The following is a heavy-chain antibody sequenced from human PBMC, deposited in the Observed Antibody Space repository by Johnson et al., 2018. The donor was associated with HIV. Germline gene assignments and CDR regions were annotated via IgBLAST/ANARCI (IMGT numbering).Heavy chain of an antibody. J-gene: IGHJ3*02. D-gene: IGHD4-23*01. Sequence: VQLVESGGGLVQPGGSLRLSCAASGFTFENYAMHWVRQAPGKGLEWVSGITWNSDTTGYADSVKGRFAISRDSAKNSLYLQMNSLRPEDTALYYCVKDIGYGGPSDGAFDIWGQGTMVTVS. CDR2: ITWNSDTT. CDR1: GFTFENYA. V-gene: IGHV3-9*01. CDR3: VKDIGYGGPSDGAFDI.